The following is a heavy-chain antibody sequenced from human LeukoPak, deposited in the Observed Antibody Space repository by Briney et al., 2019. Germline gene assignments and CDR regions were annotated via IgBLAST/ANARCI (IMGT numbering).Heavy chain of an antibody. Sequence: SETLSLTCTVSGASISSYYWSWVRQPAGEGLEWIGRIYTSGSTNYKPSLKSRVAMSVDTSKNQFSLKLTSVTAADTAVYYCARDGVENSSWYPLDSWGPGTLVTVSS. J-gene: IGHJ4*02. V-gene: IGHV4-4*07. CDR1: GASISSYY. D-gene: IGHD6-13*01. CDR2: IYTSGST. CDR3: ARDGVENSSWYPLDS.